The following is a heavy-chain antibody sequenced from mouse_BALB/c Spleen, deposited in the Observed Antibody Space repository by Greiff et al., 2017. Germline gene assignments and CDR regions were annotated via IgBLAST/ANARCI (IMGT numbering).Heavy chain of an antibody. D-gene: IGHD3-1*01. CDR1: GYAFSSSW. Sequence: QVQLQQSGPELVKPGASVKISCKASGYAFSSSWMNWVKQRPGQGLEWIGRIYPGDGDTNYNGKFKGKATLTADKSSSTAYMQLSSLTSVDSAVYVCAREGLGSGYAMDYWGQGTSVTVSS. J-gene: IGHJ4*01. CDR3: AREGLGSGYAMDY. CDR2: IYPGDGDT. V-gene: IGHV1-82*01.